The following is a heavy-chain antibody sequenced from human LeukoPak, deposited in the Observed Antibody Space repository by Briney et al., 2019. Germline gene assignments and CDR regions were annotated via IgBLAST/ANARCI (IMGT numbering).Heavy chain of an antibody. CDR2: IKQDGSEK. V-gene: IGHV3-7*01. J-gene: IGHJ5*02. CDR1: GFTFSSSW. CDR3: ARDAGYRNQGWFDP. D-gene: IGHD4-11*01. Sequence: PGGSLRLSCAASGFTFSSSWMSWVRQAPGKGPEWVANIKQDGSEKYYVDSVKGRFTTSRDNAKKSLYLQMNSLRAEDTAVYYCARDAGYRNQGWFDPWGQGPLVTVSS.